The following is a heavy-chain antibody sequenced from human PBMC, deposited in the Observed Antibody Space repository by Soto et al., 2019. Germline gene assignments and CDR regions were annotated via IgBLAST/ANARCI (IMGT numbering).Heavy chain of an antibody. CDR2: IIPIFGTA. Sequence: GASVKVSCKASGGTFSSYAISWVRQAPGRGLEWMGGIIPIFGTANYAQKFQGRVTITADESTSTAYMELSSLRSEDTAVYYCARGASKRRAFDIWGQGTMVTVSS. J-gene: IGHJ3*02. CDR3: ARGASKRRAFDI. V-gene: IGHV1-69*13. CDR1: GGTFSSYA.